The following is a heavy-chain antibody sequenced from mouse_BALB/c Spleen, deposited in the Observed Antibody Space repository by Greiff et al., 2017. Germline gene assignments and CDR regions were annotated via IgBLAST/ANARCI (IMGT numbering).Heavy chain of an antibody. CDR3: ARTGKGSYFDY. Sequence: QVHVKQSGAELARPGASVKMSCKASGYTFTSYTMHWVKQRPGQGLEWIGYINPSSGYTNYNQKFKDKATLTADKSSSTAYMQLSSLTSEDSAVYYCARTGKGSYFDYWGQGTTLTVSS. CDR2: INPSSGYT. V-gene: IGHV1-4*01. J-gene: IGHJ2*01. CDR1: GYTFTSYT. D-gene: IGHD4-1*01.